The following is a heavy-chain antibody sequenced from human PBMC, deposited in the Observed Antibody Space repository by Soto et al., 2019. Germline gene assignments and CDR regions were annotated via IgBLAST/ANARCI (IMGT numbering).Heavy chain of an antibody. CDR3: ASSDSFWSSPLSGP. Sequence: SVKVSCKASGCTFSSYAISWVRQAPGQGLEWMGGIIPIFGTANYAQKFQGRVTITADESTSTAYMELSSLRSEDTAVYYCASSDSFWSSPLSGPWGQGTFVTVSS. V-gene: IGHV1-69*13. CDR2: IIPIFGTA. CDR1: GCTFSSYA. J-gene: IGHJ5*02. D-gene: IGHD3-3*01.